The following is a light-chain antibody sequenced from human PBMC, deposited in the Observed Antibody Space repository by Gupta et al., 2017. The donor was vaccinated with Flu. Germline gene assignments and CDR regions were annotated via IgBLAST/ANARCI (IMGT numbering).Light chain of an antibody. V-gene: IGKV3-11*01. CDR3: QHRSVWPLT. Sequence: EVVLIQSTATLSLSSGERAPLSYRASQSVRSYLAWYQQKPGQAPRLLIYDASNRATGIPARFSGSGSGTDVTLTISSLEPEDFAVYYCQHRSVWPLTFGGGTKVEIK. CDR2: DAS. CDR1: QSVRSY. J-gene: IGKJ4*01.